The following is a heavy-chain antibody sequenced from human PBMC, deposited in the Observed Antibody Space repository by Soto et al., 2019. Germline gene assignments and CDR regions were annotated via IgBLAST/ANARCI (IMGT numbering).Heavy chain of an antibody. V-gene: IGHV3-23*01. CDR1: GFTFSDFA. Sequence: EVQVLESGGGLVQPGGSLRLSCAATGFTFSDFAMSWVRQAPGKGLEWVSRIYGGGNGPHYADSVKGRVTISRDNSKNTLYLQMSSLRAEDTAVYYCAKMEGMDPWAYSSAYWGQGTLVTVSS. CDR2: IYGGGNGP. D-gene: IGHD2-2*03. CDR3: AKMEGMDPWAYSSAY. J-gene: IGHJ4*02.